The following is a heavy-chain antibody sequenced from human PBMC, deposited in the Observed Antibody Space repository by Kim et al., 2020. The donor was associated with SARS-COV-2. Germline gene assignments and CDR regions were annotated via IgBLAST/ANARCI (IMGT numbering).Heavy chain of an antibody. Sequence: GGYLRLSCEGAGLTLSRYDLNWVRQATGKGLEWLSHISSSGSVIIYADSVKGRFTISRDNAQNSMYLQMTSLRAEDTAVYHCTSDILGVHSGYDAFDVWG. D-gene: IGHD5-12*01. J-gene: IGHJ3*01. V-gene: IGHV3-48*03. CDR3: TSDILGVHSGYDAFDV. CDR2: ISSSGSVI. CDR1: GLTLSRYD.